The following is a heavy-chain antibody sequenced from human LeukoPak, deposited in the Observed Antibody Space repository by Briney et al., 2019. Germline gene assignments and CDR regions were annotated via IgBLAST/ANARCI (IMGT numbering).Heavy chain of an antibody. CDR3: ARGGLVDYSNYGRFDY. V-gene: IGHV1-2*02. D-gene: IGHD4-11*01. CDR1: GYAFTGYY. J-gene: IGHJ4*02. CDR2: INPNSGGT. Sequence: ASVKVSCKASGYAFTGYYMHWVRQAPGQGLEWMGWINPNSGGTNYAQKFQGRVTMTRDTSTSTVYMELSSLRSEDTAVYYCARGGLVDYSNYGRFDYWGQGTLVTVSS.